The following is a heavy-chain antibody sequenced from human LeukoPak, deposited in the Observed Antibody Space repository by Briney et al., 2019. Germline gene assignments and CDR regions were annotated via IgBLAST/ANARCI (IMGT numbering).Heavy chain of an antibody. Sequence: PGGSLRLSCAASGFTFSSYEMNWVRQAPGKRLEWVSYISSSGSTIYYADSVKGRFTISRDNAKNSLYLQMNSLRAEDTAVYYCARESGFRGDAFDIWGRETMVTVSS. V-gene: IGHV3-48*03. CDR2: ISSSGSTI. CDR3: ARESGFRGDAFDI. D-gene: IGHD3-10*01. J-gene: IGHJ3*02. CDR1: GFTFSSYE.